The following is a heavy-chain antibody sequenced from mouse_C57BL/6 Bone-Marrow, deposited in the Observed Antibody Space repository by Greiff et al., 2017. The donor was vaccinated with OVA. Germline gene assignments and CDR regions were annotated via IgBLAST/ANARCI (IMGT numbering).Heavy chain of an antibody. V-gene: IGHV1-81*01. CDR1: GYTFTSYG. Sequence: VKLMESGAELARPGASVKLSCKASGYTFTSYGISWVKQRTGQGLEWIGEIYPRSGNTYYNEKFKGKATLTADKSSSTAYMELRSLTSEDSAVYFCARRDGGNYFDYWGQGTTLTVSS. CDR3: ARRDGGNYFDY. D-gene: IGHD3-3*01. J-gene: IGHJ2*01. CDR2: IYPRSGNT.